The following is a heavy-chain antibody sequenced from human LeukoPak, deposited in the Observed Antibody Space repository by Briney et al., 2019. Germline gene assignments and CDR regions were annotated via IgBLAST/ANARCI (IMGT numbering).Heavy chain of an antibody. CDR1: GFTFSSYG. Sequence: GGSLRLSCAASGFTFSSYGMHWVRQAPGKGLEWVAFIRYDESNKFYADSVKGRFAISRDNSKDTLNLQMNSLRAEDTTVYYCAKDRGDGLYYMDVWGKGATVTVSS. J-gene: IGHJ6*03. V-gene: IGHV3-30*02. D-gene: IGHD4-17*01. CDR2: IRYDESNK. CDR3: AKDRGDGLYYMDV.